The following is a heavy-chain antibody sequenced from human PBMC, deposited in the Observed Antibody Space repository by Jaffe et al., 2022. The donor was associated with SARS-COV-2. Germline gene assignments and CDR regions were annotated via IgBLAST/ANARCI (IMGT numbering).Heavy chain of an antibody. CDR2: FYSRGTT. D-gene: IGHD3-22*01. Sequence: QMQLRESGPGLLRPSETLSLSCTVSGGSISSSNYYWGWIRQPPGKGLEWIGSFYSRGTTYYNPSLKSRVTISVDMSQNQFSLMVTSVTAADTARYYCVRHPTHDSSGYSDYWGQGTLVTVSS. J-gene: IGHJ4*02. V-gene: IGHV4-39*01. CDR1: GGSISSSNYY. CDR3: VRHPTHDSSGYSDY.